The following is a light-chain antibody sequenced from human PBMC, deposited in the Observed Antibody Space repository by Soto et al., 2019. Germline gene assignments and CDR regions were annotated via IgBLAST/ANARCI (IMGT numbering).Light chain of an antibody. CDR2: DVS. Sequence: QSALTQPASVSGSPGQSITISCTGTSSDVGGYNYVSWYQQPPGKAPKLMIYDVSNRPSGGSNRFSGSKSGNTASLTISGLQAEDEADYYCSSYTSSSSYVFGTGTKLTVL. CDR3: SSYTSSSSYV. V-gene: IGLV2-14*01. J-gene: IGLJ1*01. CDR1: SSDVGGYNY.